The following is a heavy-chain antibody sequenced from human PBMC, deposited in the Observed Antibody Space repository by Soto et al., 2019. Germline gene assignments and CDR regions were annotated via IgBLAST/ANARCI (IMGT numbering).Heavy chain of an antibody. CDR3: ARGGAGYYDSSGYHD. V-gene: IGHV3-21*01. Sequence: VQLVESGGGLVKPGGSLRLSCAASGFTFSSYSMNWVRQAPGKGLAWVSSISSSSSYIYYADSVKGRFTISRDNAKNSLYLQMNSLRAEDTAVYYCARGGAGYYDSSGYHDWGQGTLVTVSS. D-gene: IGHD3-22*01. CDR2: ISSSSSYI. J-gene: IGHJ4*02. CDR1: GFTFSSYS.